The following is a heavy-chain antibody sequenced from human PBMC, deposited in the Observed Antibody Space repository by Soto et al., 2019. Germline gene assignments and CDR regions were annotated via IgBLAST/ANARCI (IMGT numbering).Heavy chain of an antibody. D-gene: IGHD6-13*01. CDR1: GGSISSYY. CDR2: IYYSGST. V-gene: IGHV4-59*01. J-gene: IGHJ5*02. CDR3: ARYSRIPVWFDP. Sequence: QVQLQESGPGLVKPSETLSLTCTVSGGSISSYYWSWIRQPPGKGLEWIGYIYYSGSTNYNPSLKSGVPISVDTSKNQFPLKLSPVTAADTAVYYCARYSRIPVWFDPWGQGTLVTVSS.